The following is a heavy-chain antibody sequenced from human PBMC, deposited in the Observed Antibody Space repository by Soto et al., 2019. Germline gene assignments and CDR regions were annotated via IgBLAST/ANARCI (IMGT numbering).Heavy chain of an antibody. CDR2: IYYSGST. CDR3: XXXXXXAAAIWGY. J-gene: IGHJ4*02. Sequence: QLQLQESGPGLVKPSETLSLTCTVSGGSISSSSYYWGWIRQPPGKGLEWIGSIYYSGSTYYNPSLXXXXXXXXXXXXXXXXXXXXXXXXXXXXXXXXXXXXXXAAAIWGYWGQGTLVTVSS. D-gene: IGHD6-13*01. V-gene: IGHV4-39*01. CDR1: GGSISSSSYY.